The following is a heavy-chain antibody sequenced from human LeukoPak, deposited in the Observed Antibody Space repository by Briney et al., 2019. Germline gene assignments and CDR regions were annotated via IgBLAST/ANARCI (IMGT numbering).Heavy chain of an antibody. CDR3: ARDGGIVATSLDY. J-gene: IGHJ4*02. CDR1: GGSISSSSYY. D-gene: IGHD5-12*01. CDR2: IYHSGST. Sequence: SETLSLTCTVSGGSISSSSYYWGWIRQPPGKGLEWIGSIYHSGSTYYNPSLKSRVTISVDTSKNQFSLKLSSVTAADTAVYYCARDGGIVATSLDYWGQGTLVTVSS. V-gene: IGHV4-39*07.